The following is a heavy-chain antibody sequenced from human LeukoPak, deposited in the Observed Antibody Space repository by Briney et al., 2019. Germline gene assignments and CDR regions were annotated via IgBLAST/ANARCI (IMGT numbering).Heavy chain of an antibody. CDR1: GFTFSSYG. Sequence: GGSLRLSCAASGFTFSSYGMHWVRQAPGKGLEWVAVISYDGSNKYYADSVKGRFTISRDNSKNTLYQQMNSLRAEDTAVYYCAKAGGGYGIAVSWFDPWGQGTLVTVSS. D-gene: IGHD6-19*01. CDR2: ISYDGSNK. J-gene: IGHJ5*02. V-gene: IGHV3-30*18. CDR3: AKAGGGYGIAVSWFDP.